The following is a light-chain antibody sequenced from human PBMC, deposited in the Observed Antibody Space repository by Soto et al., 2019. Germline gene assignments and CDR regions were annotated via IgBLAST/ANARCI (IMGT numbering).Light chain of an antibody. V-gene: IGKV3-20*01. CDR1: QSVRSSY. CDR2: GAS. CDR3: QQYGTWPLTLRGGSWFT. J-gene: IGKJ4*01. Sequence: EIVLTQSPGTLSLSPGERATLSCRASQSVRSSYLAWYQQKPGQGPRLLIYGASSRATGIPDKFSGSGSGTDFTLSISRLHPEDVAVYYCQQYGTWPLTLRGGSWFTFGGGTKVEIK.